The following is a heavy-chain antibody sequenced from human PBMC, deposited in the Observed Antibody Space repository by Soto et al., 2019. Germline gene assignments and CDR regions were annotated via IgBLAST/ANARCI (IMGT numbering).Heavy chain of an antibody. CDR1: GFTFSNYW. V-gene: IGHV3-7*05. D-gene: IGHD6-13*01. CDR2: INQDGSVK. J-gene: IGHJ4*02. Sequence: EVLLVESGGVLVQAGGSLRLSCAASGFTFSNYWMTWVRQAPGKGLEWVVNINQDGSVKYYVDSVKGRLTVSRDNAKNSLYMQMNSLRAEDTAVYYCARIGYSSSSLDYWGPGTLVTVSS. CDR3: ARIGYSSSSLDY.